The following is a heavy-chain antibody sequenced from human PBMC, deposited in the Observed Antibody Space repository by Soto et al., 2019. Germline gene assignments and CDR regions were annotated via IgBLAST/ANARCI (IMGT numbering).Heavy chain of an antibody. Sequence: QIYLVQSGAEVKKPGASVKVSCKASGYTFTSYGIIWVRQAPGQGLEWMGWINTKNGNTHYAQKLQGRVTMTTDTSTTTANMELRSLRTDDTAVYFCARDQAPYSNGWYYWGQGTLVTVSS. CDR1: GYTFTSYG. CDR2: INTKNGNT. CDR3: ARDQAPYSNGWYY. J-gene: IGHJ4*02. V-gene: IGHV1-18*01. D-gene: IGHD6-19*01.